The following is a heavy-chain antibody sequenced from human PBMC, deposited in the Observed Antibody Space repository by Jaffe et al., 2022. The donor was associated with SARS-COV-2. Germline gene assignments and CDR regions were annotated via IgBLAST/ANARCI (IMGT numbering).Heavy chain of an antibody. V-gene: IGHV3-7*01. D-gene: IGHD6-13*01. Sequence: EVQLVESGGGLVQPGGSLRLSCAASGFTFSSYWMSWVRQAPGKGLEWVANIKQDGSEKYYVDSVKGRFTISRDNAKNSLYLQMNSLRAEDTAVYYCARGGYSSSWYLSSRNDAFDIWGQGTMVTVSS. CDR3: ARGGYSSSWYLSSRNDAFDI. CDR1: GFTFSSYW. J-gene: IGHJ3*02. CDR2: IKQDGSEK.